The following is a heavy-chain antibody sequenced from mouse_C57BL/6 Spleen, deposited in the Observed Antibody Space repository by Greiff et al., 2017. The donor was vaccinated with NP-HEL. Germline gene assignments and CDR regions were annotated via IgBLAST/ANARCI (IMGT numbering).Heavy chain of an antibody. CDR1: GFTFSDYY. CDR2: INYDGSST. CDR3: ARDSTKAMDY. J-gene: IGHJ4*01. D-gene: IGHD1-1*01. V-gene: IGHV5-16*01. Sequence: EVKLVESEGGLVQPGSSMKLSCTASGFTFSDYYMAWVRQVPEKGLEWVANINYDGSSTYYLDSLKSRFIISRDNAKNILYLQMSSLKSEDTATYYCARDSTKAMDYWGQGTSVTVSS.